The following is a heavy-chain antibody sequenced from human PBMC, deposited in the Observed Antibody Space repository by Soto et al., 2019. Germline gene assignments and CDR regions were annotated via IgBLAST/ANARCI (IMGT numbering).Heavy chain of an antibody. CDR1: GGSFSGYY. Sequence: PSETLSLTCAVYGGSFSGYYWTWIRQPPGTGLEWIGEINHSGSTNYNPSLKSRITINPDTSNNQFSLQLNSVTPDDTAVYYCVRLIGNSWLDSWGQGTLVTVSS. CDR3: VRLIGNSWLDS. D-gene: IGHD2-8*01. V-gene: IGHV4-34*01. CDR2: INHSGST. J-gene: IGHJ5*01.